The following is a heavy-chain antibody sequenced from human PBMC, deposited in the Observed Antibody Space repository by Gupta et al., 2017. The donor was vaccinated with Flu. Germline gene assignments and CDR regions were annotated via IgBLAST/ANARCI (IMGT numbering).Heavy chain of an antibody. CDR3: ARRAPGYYGMDV. J-gene: IGHJ6*02. CDR1: GFTFSSYS. D-gene: IGHD7-27*01. CDR2: ISSSSNTI. Sequence: EVQLVASGGGLVQPGGSLRLSCAASGFTFSSYSINWVRQAPGMGLEWVSYISSSSNTIYYADSVKGRFTISRDNAKNSLYLQMNSLRAEDTAVYYCARRAPGYYGMDVWGQGTTVTVSS. V-gene: IGHV3-48*01.